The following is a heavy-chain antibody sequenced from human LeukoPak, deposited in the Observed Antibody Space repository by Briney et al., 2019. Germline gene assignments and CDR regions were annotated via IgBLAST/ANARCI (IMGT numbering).Heavy chain of an antibody. Sequence: GASVKVSCKVSGYSLTDLSMHWVRQAPGKGLEWMGGFDPEDGETIYAQKFQGRVTMTEETSTDTAYMELSSLRSEDTAVYYCATAVGANVGWFDPWGQGTLVTVSS. D-gene: IGHD1-26*01. CDR1: GYSLTDLS. J-gene: IGHJ5*02. CDR2: FDPEDGET. CDR3: ATAVGANVGWFDP. V-gene: IGHV1-24*01.